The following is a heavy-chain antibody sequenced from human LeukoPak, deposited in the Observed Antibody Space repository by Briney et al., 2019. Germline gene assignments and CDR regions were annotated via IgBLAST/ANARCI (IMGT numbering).Heavy chain of an antibody. V-gene: IGHV4-61*08. CDR1: GGSISSGGYS. CDR2: IYYDGST. Sequence: PSETLSLTCAVSGGSISSGGYSWSWIRQPPGKGLEWIGYIYYDGSTYYNPSLKSRVTISVDTSKNQFSLKLSSVTAADTAVYYCARAHLKRGNDYWGQGTLVTVSS. CDR3: ARAHLKRGNDY. J-gene: IGHJ4*02. D-gene: IGHD3-10*01.